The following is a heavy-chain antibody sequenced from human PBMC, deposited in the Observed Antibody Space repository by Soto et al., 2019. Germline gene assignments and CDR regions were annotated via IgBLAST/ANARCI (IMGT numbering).Heavy chain of an antibody. Sequence: SGPTLVNPTETLTLTCTVSGFSLTTGKMGVSWIRQPPGKALEWLAHIFSDNERSYSTSLQGRLTTSKDTSGSQVVLSMTNVDPVDTATYYCARMNVDSYQFYYAMDVWGQGTTVTVSS. J-gene: IGHJ6*02. V-gene: IGHV2-26*01. CDR1: GFSLTTGKMG. CDR3: ARMNVDSYQFYYAMDV. D-gene: IGHD4-17*01. CDR2: IFSDNER.